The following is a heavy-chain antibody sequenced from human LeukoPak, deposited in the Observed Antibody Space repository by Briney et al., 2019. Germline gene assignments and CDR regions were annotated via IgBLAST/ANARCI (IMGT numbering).Heavy chain of an antibody. CDR1: GFTFRSYA. CDR2: ISGSGGST. V-gene: IGHV3-23*01. D-gene: IGHD6-13*01. Sequence: GGSLRLSCAASGFTFRSYAMSWVRQAPGKGLEWVSAISGSGGSTYYADSVKGRFTTSRDNSKNTLYLQMNSLRDEDTAVYYCAKGTGIAAAGTSPLDPWGQGTLVTVSS. J-gene: IGHJ5*02. CDR3: AKGTGIAAAGTSPLDP.